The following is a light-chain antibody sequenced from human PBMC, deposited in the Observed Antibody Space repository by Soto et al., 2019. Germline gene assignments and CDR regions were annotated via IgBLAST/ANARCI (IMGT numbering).Light chain of an antibody. J-gene: IGKJ1*01. CDR3: QQYYSTPWT. Sequence: DIQITQSPSTLSASVGDRVTITCRASQSISSWLAWYQQKPGKAPKLLIYAASSLQSGVPSRFSGSGSETDFTLTISSLQAEDVAVYYCQQYYSTPWTFGQGTKVDIK. CDR2: AAS. V-gene: IGKV1-5*01. CDR1: QSISSW.